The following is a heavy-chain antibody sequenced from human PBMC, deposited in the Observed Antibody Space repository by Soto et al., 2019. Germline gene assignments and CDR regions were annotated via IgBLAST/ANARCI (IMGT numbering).Heavy chain of an antibody. V-gene: IGHV3-30-3*01. CDR3: ASLRDIDY. CDR2: ISYDGSNK. CDR1: GVTCSSYA. Sequence: GGSLRLSCAASGVTCSSYAMHWVRQAPGKGLEWVAVISYDGSNKYYADSVKGRFTIPRDNSKNTLYLQMNSLRAEDTAVYYCASLRDIDYWGQGTLVTVSS. D-gene: IGHD3-3*01. J-gene: IGHJ4*02.